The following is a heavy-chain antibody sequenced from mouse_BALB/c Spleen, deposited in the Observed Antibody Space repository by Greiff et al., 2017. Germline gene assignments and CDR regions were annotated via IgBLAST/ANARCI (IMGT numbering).Heavy chain of an antibody. CDR1: GYAFSSSW. V-gene: IGHV1-82*01. CDR3: ARSTTY. Sequence: VQLQQSGPELVKPGASVKISCKASGYAFSSSWMNWVKQRPGQGLEWIGRIYPGDGDTNYNGKFKGKATLTADKSSSTAYMQLSSLTSVDSAVYFCARSTTYWGQGTLVTVSA. J-gene: IGHJ3*01. D-gene: IGHD2-1*01. CDR2: IYPGDGDT.